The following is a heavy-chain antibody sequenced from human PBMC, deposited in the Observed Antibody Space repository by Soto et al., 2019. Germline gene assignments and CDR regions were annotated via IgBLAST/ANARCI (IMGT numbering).Heavy chain of an antibody. D-gene: IGHD6-6*01. CDR1: GYTFTGYY. V-gene: IGHV1-2*04. CDR2: INHNSGGT. J-gene: IGHJ5*02. CDR3: ARDMSIAPRPFGWFDP. Sequence: ASVKVSCKASGYTFTGYYMHWVRQAPGQGLEWMGWINHNSGGTNYAQKFQGWVTMTRDTSISTAYMELSRLRSDDTAVYYCARDMSIAPRPFGWFDPWGQGTLVTVSS.